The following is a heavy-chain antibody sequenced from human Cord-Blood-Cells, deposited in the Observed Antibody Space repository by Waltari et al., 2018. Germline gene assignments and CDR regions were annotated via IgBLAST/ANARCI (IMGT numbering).Heavy chain of an antibody. J-gene: IGHJ4*02. Sequence: QVQLVQSGAEVQKPGASVKASCKAAGYTFTGHSMHWARQATGQGLEWMGWINPNSGGTNYAQKFQGRVTMTRDTSISTAYMELSRLRSDDTAVYYCARGWGGTPFDYWGQGTLVTVSS. CDR2: INPNSGGT. D-gene: IGHD7-27*01. V-gene: IGHV1-2*02. CDR3: ARGWGGTPFDY. CDR1: GYTFTGHS.